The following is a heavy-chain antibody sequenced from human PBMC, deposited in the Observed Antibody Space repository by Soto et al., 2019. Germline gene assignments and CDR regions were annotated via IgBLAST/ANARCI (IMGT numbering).Heavy chain of an antibody. CDR2: IIPIFGTA. D-gene: IGHD3-3*01. CDR3: ATSRFWSGYPSYYYGMEV. Sequence: ASVKVSCKASGGTFSSYAISWVRQAPGQGLEWMGGIIPIFGTANYAQKLQGRVTITADESTSTAYMELSSLRSEDTAVYYCATSRFWSGYPSYYYGMEVWGQGTTVPVSS. CDR1: GGTFSSYA. J-gene: IGHJ6*02. V-gene: IGHV1-69*13.